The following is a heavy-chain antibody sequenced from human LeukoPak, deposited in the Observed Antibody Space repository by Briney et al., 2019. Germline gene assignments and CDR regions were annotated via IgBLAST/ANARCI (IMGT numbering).Heavy chain of an antibody. D-gene: IGHD3-22*01. CDR3: ARGDSSGFARPFDY. CDR2: IYSSGST. CDR1: GGSIRSYY. J-gene: IGHJ4*02. Sequence: PSETLSLTCTVSGGSIRSYYWGWIRQPAGKGLEWIGRIYSSGSTNYNPSLKSRVTMSVDTSKNQFSLKVGSVTAADTAMYYCARGDSSGFARPFDYWGQGILVTVSS. V-gene: IGHV4-4*07.